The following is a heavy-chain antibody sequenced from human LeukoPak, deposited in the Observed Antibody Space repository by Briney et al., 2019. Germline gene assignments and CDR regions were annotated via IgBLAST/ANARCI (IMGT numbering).Heavy chain of an antibody. CDR3: ARGGRSLGYCSSSSCLDWSDP. J-gene: IGHJ5*02. D-gene: IGHD2-2*01. Sequence: ASVKVSCKASRYTFTDHYMHWVRQAPGRGLEWMGWINPNSGGTNYAQKFQGRVTMTRDTSIRTAYMELSRLRSDDTAVYYCARGGRSLGYCSSSSCLDWSDPWGQGTLVTVSS. CDR2: INPNSGGT. CDR1: RYTFTDHY. V-gene: IGHV1-2*02.